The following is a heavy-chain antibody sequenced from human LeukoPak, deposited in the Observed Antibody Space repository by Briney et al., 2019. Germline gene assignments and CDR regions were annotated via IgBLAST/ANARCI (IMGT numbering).Heavy chain of an antibody. CDR2: IYYSGST. CDR3: ATIGDYDILTGYRPLH. D-gene: IGHD3-9*01. V-gene: IGHV4-39*07. CDR1: GGSISSSSYY. J-gene: IGHJ3*01. Sequence: PSETLSLTCTVSGGSISSSSYYWGWIRQPPGKGLEWIGSIYYSGSTYYNPSLKSRVTISVDKSKNQFSLKLSSVTAADTAVYYCATIGDYDILTGYRPLHWGQGTMVTVSS.